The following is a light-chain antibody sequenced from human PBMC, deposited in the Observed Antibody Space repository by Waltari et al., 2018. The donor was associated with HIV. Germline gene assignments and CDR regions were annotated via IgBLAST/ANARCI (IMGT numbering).Light chain of an antibody. Sequence: AILFTHSPPSLSASVNDRAPITCRASPDINNALAWYLQKPGKAPKRLIYDVSTLESGVPSRFSGSGFGTDYTLTTSSLQSEDFATYFCQQFHSYPVTFGQGTRLEIK. J-gene: IGKJ5*01. CDR1: PDINNA. CDR2: DVS. V-gene: IGKV1-13*02. CDR3: QQFHSYPVT.